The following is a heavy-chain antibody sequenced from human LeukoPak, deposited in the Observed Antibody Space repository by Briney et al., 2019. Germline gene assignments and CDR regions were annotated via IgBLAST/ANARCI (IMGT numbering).Heavy chain of an antibody. CDR3: AKAPGSYYNPYYNWFDP. J-gene: IGHJ5*02. D-gene: IGHD1-26*01. V-gene: IGHV3-23*01. Sequence: GGSLRLSCAASGFTFSSYAMSWVRQAPGKGLEWVSAISGSGGSTYYADSVKGRFTISRDNSKNTLYLQMNSLRAEDTAVYYCAKAPGSYYNPYYNWFDPWGQGTLVTVSS. CDR2: ISGSGGST. CDR1: GFTFSSYA.